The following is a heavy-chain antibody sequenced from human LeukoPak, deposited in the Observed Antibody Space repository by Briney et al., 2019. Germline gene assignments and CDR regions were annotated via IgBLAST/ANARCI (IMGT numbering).Heavy chain of an antibody. J-gene: IGHJ4*02. V-gene: IGHV4-39*01. CDR1: GVSISSNSYY. Sequence: SETLSLTCTVSGVSISSNSYYWVWIRQPPGKGLVWIVSIYFGGSTYYNPSLKSRVTISVDTSKHQFSLKLSSVTAADTAVYYCARRPPGRPIDCWGQGTLVTVSS. CDR2: IYFGGST. CDR3: ARRPPGRPIDC.